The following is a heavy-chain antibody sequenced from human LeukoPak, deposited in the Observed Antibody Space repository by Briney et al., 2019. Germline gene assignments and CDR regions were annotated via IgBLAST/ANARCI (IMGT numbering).Heavy chain of an antibody. Sequence: GASVKVSCKAPGYTFTGYYMHWVRQAPGQGLEWMGWINPNSGGTNYAQKFQGRVTMTRDTSISTAYMELSRLRSDDTAVYYCATRNSSGESGFDYWGQGTLVTVSS. D-gene: IGHD3-22*01. CDR3: ATRNSSGESGFDY. CDR1: GYTFTGYY. CDR2: INPNSGGT. V-gene: IGHV1-2*02. J-gene: IGHJ4*02.